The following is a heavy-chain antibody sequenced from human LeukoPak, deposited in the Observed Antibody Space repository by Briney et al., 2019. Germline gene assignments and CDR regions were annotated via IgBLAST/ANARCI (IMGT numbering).Heavy chain of an antibody. CDR2: INAGNGNT. CDR1: GYTFTSYA. V-gene: IGHV1-3*01. J-gene: IGHJ5*02. Sequence: GASVKVSCKASGYTFTSYAMHWVRQAPGQRLEWMGWINAGNGNTKYSQKFQGRVTITRDTSASTAYMELSSLRSEDTAVYYCARDHCSINGCSNSFGPWGQGTLVTVSS. D-gene: IGHD2-2*01. CDR3: ARDHCSINGCSNSFGP.